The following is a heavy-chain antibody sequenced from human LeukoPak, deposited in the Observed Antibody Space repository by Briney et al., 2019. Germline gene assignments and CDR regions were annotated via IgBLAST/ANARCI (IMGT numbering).Heavy chain of an antibody. CDR1: GGTFSSYA. J-gene: IGHJ4*02. CDR3: RIFGVVIPRPFDY. V-gene: IGHV1-69*04. CDR2: IIPILGIA. D-gene: IGHD3-3*01. Sequence: SVKVSCKASGGTFSSYAISWVRQAPGQGLEWMGRIIPILGIANYAQKFQGRVTITADKSTSTAYMELSSLRSEDTAVYYRRIFGVVIPRPFDYWGQGTLVTVSS.